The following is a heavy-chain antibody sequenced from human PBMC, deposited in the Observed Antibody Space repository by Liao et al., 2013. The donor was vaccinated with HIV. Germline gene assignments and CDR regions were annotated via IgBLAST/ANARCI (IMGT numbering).Heavy chain of an antibody. CDR1: GGSFSNYY. CDR3: ARGNWGSLSPYFDY. D-gene: IGHD7-27*01. V-gene: IGHV4-34*01. J-gene: IGHJ4*02. CDR2: INHSGST. Sequence: QVQLQESGPGLVKPSETLSLTCAVYGGSFSNYYWSWIRQPPGKGLEWIGEINHSGSTNYNPSLKSRVTISVDTSKNQFSLKLSSVTAADTAVYYCARGNWGSLSPYFDYWGQGTLVTVSS.